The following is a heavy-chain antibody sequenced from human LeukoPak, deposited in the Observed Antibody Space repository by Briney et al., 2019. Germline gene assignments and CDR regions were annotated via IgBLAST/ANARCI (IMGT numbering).Heavy chain of an antibody. D-gene: IGHD2-2*01. Sequence: SETLSLTCTVSGGSISSSSYYWGWIRQPPGKGLEWIGSIYYSGSTYYNPSLKSRVTISVDTSKNQFSLKLSSVTAADTAVYYCAEGSGCSSTGCYRGYYYYMDVWGKGTTVTVSS. CDR1: GGSISSSSYY. CDR3: AEGSGCSSTGCYRGYYYYMDV. J-gene: IGHJ6*03. CDR2: IYYSGST. V-gene: IGHV4-39*01.